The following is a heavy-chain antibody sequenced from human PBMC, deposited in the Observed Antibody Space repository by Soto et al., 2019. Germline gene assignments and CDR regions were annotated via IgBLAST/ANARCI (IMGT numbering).Heavy chain of an antibody. CDR2: IYYSGST. CDR1: GGSISSGGYY. D-gene: IGHD6-13*01. CDR3: ARAAARPRNIDY. V-gene: IGHV4-31*03. Sequence: SETLSLTCTVSGGSISSGGYYWSWIRQHPGKGLEWIGYIYYSGSTYYNPSLKSRVTISVDTSKNQFSLKLSSVTAADTAVYYCARAAARPRNIDYWGQGTLVTVSS. J-gene: IGHJ4*02.